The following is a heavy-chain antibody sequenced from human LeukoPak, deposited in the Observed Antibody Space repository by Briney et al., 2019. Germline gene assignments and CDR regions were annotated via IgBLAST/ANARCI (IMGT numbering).Heavy chain of an antibody. CDR2: ISSSGFTI. V-gene: IGHV3-11*04. CDR3: ARGGDGKAFDI. D-gene: IGHD2-15*01. Sequence: GGSLRLSCAGSGFTFSEYYVSWIRQAPGKGLEWVSYISSSGFTIYYADSVKGRFTISRDNAKNSLYLQMNSLRAEDTAVYYCARGGDGKAFDIWSQGTMVTVSS. CDR1: GFTFSEYY. J-gene: IGHJ3*02.